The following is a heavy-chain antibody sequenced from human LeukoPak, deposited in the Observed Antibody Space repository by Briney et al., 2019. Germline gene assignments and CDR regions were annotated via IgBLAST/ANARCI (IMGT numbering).Heavy chain of an antibody. CDR1: GGTFSSYA. CDR3: ARCSSTSCYIRGGSAEYFQH. J-gene: IGHJ1*01. D-gene: IGHD2-2*02. V-gene: IGHV1-69*04. Sequence: SVKVSCKASGGTFSSYAISGVRQARGQGLEWMGRIIPIFGIANYAQKFQGRVTITADKSTSTAYMELSSLRSEDTAVYYCARCSSTSCYIRGGSAEYFQHWGQGTLVTVSS. CDR2: IIPIFGIA.